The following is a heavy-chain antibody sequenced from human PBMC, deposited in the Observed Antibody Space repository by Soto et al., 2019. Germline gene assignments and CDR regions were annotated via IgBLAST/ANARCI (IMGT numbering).Heavy chain of an antibody. D-gene: IGHD3-22*01. V-gene: IGHV4-34*01. CDR3: PRLWNYYDSSGYYPRDY. Sequence: SETLSLTSALDGGSFSGYYWRWISQPPGKGLEWIGEINHSGSTNYNPSLKSRVTISVDTSKNQFSLKLSSVTAADTAVYYCPRLWNYYDSSGYYPRDYWGQGTLVTVSS. CDR1: GGSFSGYY. CDR2: INHSGST. J-gene: IGHJ4*02.